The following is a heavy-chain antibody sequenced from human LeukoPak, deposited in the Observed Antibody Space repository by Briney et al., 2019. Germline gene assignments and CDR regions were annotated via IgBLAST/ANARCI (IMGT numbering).Heavy chain of an antibody. CDR2: IHYTGST. CDR1: DGSISNYY. Sequence: PSETLSLTCTVSDGSISNYYWSWIRQSPGKGLECIGYIHYTGSTNYNPSLKSRVTISVETSKNQFSLKLKSVTAADTAVYYCARGGYYGSGNDFRFDPWGQGTLVTVSS. D-gene: IGHD3-10*01. V-gene: IGHV4-59*01. J-gene: IGHJ5*02. CDR3: ARGGYYGSGNDFRFDP.